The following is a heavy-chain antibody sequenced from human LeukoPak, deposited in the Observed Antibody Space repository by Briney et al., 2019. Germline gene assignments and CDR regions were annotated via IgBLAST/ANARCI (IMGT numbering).Heavy chain of an antibody. CDR3: ARSLETYYFDY. CDR1: GYTFTSYG. D-gene: IGHD5-24*01. Sequence: GASVTVSCKASGYTFTSYGISWVRQAPGQGLEWMGWISAYNGNTNYAQKLQGRVTMTTDTSTSTAYMEPRSLRSDDTAVYYCARSLETYYFDYWGQGTLVTVSS. V-gene: IGHV1-18*01. J-gene: IGHJ4*02. CDR2: ISAYNGNT.